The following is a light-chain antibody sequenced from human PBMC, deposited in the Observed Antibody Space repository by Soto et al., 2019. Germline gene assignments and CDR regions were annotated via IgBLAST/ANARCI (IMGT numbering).Light chain of an antibody. J-gene: IGKJ1*01. CDR2: AAS. CDR3: QQYYTSPQT. CDR1: QNLSSAY. V-gene: IGKV3-20*01. Sequence: DMVLTQSPGTLSLSPGERATLYCTASQNLSSAYLAWYRHRPGQAPRILIYAASSRATGIPPRVIGSGSGTDFTLNIRILEPEDVAVNYYQQYYTSPQTFGRGTTVE.